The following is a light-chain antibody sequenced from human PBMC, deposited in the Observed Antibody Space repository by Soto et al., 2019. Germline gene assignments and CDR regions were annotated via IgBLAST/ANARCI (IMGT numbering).Light chain of an antibody. CDR1: FSNIGSNT. Sequence: QSVLTQSPSASGTPGQRVTISCSGSFSNIGSNTVNWYEQLPGTAPKLLLYSNNQRPLGVPDRISGTKSGTSASLAIRGLPSDDDADYYCAAWDDSLNGVVFGGGTKLTVL. J-gene: IGLJ2*01. V-gene: IGLV1-44*01. CDR3: AAWDDSLNGVV. CDR2: SNN.